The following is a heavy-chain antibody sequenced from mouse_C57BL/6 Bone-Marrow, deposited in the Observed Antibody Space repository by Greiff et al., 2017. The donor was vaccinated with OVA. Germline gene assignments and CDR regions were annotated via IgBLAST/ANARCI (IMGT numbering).Heavy chain of an antibody. CDR1: GFNIKDDY. CDR3: TTEGWLLPFAY. J-gene: IGHJ3*01. D-gene: IGHD2-3*01. V-gene: IGHV14-4*01. CDR2: IDPENGDT. Sequence: EVKLQESGAELVRPGASVKLSCTASGFNIKDDYMHWVKQRPEQGLEWLGWIDPENGDTGSASKFQGKATITGDTSSNTAYLQLSSLTSEDTAVYYCTTEGWLLPFAYWGQGTLVTVSA.